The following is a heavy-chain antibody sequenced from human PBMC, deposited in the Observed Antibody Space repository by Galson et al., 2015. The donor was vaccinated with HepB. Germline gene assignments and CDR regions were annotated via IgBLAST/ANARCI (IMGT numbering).Heavy chain of an antibody. J-gene: IGHJ5*01. CDR2: ISRNGGNT. Sequence: SLRLSCAASGFTFSDYAMHWVRQAPGKGLEYVSAISRNGGNTYYADSVKGRFTISRDNSKNTLYLQMSSLRAEDTYIYYCVKEERGYSSTWYGFWGQGTLVTVSS. D-gene: IGHD6-13*01. CDR1: GFTFSDYA. V-gene: IGHV3-64D*06. CDR3: VKEERGYSSTWYGF.